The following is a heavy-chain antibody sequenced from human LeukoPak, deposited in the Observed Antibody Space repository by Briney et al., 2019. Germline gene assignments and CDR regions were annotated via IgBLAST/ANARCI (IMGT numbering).Heavy chain of an antibody. CDR2: INPNSGGT. CDR1: GYTFTGYY. CDR3: APSGSYLHKFDY. V-gene: IGHV1-2*02. D-gene: IGHD1-26*01. Sequence: ASVKVSCKASGYTFTGYYMHWVRQAPGQGLEWMGWINPNSGGTNYAQKFQGRVTMTRDTSISTAHMELSRLRSDDTAVYYCAPSGSYLHKFDYWGQGTLVTVSS. J-gene: IGHJ4*02.